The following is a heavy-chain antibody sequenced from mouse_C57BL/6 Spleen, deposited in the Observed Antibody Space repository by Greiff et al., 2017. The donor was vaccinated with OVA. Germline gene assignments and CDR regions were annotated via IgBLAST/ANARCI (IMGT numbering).Heavy chain of an antibody. CDR3: TNQEGWFAY. V-gene: IGHV5-9-1*02. Sequence: DVQLVESGEGLVKPGGSLKLSCAASGFTFSSYAMSWVRQTPEKRLEWVAYISSGGDYIYYADTVKGRFTISRDNARNTLYLQMRSLKSEDTAMYYCTNQEGWFAYWGQGTLVTVSA. J-gene: IGHJ3*01. CDR2: ISSGGDYI. CDR1: GFTFSSYA.